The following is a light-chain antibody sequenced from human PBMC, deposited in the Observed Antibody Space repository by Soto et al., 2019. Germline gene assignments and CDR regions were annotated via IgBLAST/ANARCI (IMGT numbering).Light chain of an antibody. CDR2: GAS. CDR1: QSVSSNY. V-gene: IGKV3-20*01. CDR3: HQDGSSPWT. Sequence: EIVLTQYPGTLSLSPGERATLSCRASQSVSSNYLAWYQQKPGQAPRPLIYGASSRATRIPDRFSGSGAGTDGPLTISILEPEDFAVYDCHQDGSSPWTFGQGNKLEIK. J-gene: IGKJ1*01.